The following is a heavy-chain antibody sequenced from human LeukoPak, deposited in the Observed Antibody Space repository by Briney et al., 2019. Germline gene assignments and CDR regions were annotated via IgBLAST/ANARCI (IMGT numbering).Heavy chain of an antibody. Sequence: GGSLRLSCAASGFTFSGHWMSWVRQAPGKWLEWVANINKGGSDKYYVASVKGRFTISRDNANNLLYLQMNSLRGEDTAVYYCTRDRTRAEDDWGQGTLVTVSS. D-gene: IGHD1-14*01. J-gene: IGHJ4*02. CDR3: TRDRTRAEDD. CDR2: INKGGSDK. CDR1: GFTFSGHW. V-gene: IGHV3-7*01.